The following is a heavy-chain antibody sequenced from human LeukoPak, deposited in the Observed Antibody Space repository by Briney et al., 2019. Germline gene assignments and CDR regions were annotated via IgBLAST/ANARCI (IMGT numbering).Heavy chain of an antibody. J-gene: IGHJ4*02. CDR2: FDPEDGET. CDR1: GYTLTELS. Sequence: ASVKVSCKVSGYTLTELSMHWVRQAPGKGLEWMGGFDPEDGETIYAQKFQGRVTMTRDTSTSTVYMELSSLRSEDTAVYYCARDKSSEQQLVGELDYWGQGTLVTVSS. CDR3: ARDKSSEQQLVGELDY. V-gene: IGHV1-24*01. D-gene: IGHD6-13*01.